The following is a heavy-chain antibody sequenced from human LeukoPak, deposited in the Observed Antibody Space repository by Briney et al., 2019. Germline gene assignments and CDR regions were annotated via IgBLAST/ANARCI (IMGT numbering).Heavy chain of an antibody. CDR1: GFTVSSNY. J-gene: IGHJ4*02. Sequence: GSLRLSCAASGFTVSSNYMSWVRQAPGKGLEWVSVIYSGGSTYYADSVKGRFTISRDNSKNTLYLQMNSLRAEDTAVYYCARAPYYGSGSRHFDYWGQGTLVTVSS. CDR3: ARAPYYGSGSRHFDY. D-gene: IGHD3-10*01. CDR2: IYSGGST. V-gene: IGHV3-66*01.